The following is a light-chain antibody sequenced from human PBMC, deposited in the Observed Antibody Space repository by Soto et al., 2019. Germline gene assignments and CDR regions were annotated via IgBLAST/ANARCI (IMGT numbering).Light chain of an antibody. CDR1: QSVNSDY. CDR2: GAS. Sequence: EIVLTQSPGTLSLSPGERATLSCRASQSVNSDYLAWFQQKPGQAPRLLIYGASTRTTGIPDRFSGSGSGTDFTLTISRLEPEDFAVYYCQQYGGSPRTFGQGTKGDIK. V-gene: IGKV3-20*01. J-gene: IGKJ1*01. CDR3: QQYGGSPRT.